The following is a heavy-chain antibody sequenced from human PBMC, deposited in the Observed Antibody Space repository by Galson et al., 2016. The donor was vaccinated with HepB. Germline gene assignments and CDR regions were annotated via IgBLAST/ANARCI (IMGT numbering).Heavy chain of an antibody. Sequence: TLSLTCTVSGDSISSGNYYWSWVRQLPGKGLEWIGYVFYTGSTYYNPSLKTPVGISVDTSKNQFSLKLNSVTAADTAVYFCARELSVATPRGGWFDPWGQGILVTVSS. J-gene: IGHJ5*02. V-gene: IGHV4-31*01. D-gene: IGHD3-10*01. CDR1: GDSISSGNYY. CDR2: VFYTGST. CDR3: ARELSVATPRGGWFDP.